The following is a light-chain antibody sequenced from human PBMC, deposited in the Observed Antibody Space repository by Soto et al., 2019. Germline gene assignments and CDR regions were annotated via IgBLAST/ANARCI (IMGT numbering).Light chain of an antibody. CDR2: DAS. CDR3: QQRRNLIT. CDR1: QSVSSY. Sequence: EIVLTQSPATLSLSPGERATLSCRASQSVSSYLAWYQQKPGQXPXXLIYDASNRATGIPARLSGSGSGTEFTLTISSLEPEDFAVDDCQQRRNLITFGQGTRLEIK. V-gene: IGKV3-11*01. J-gene: IGKJ5*01.